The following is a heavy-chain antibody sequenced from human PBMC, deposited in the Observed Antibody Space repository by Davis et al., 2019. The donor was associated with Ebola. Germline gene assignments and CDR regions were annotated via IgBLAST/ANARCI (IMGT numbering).Heavy chain of an antibody. J-gene: IGHJ4*02. V-gene: IGHV4-34*01. Sequence: LETLSLTCAVYGGSFSGNYWTWVRQTPGKGLEWVGEINHSGTTHYNPSLKSRVTISVDRSKNQFSLKLSSVTAADTAVYYCARGLVIPAASLTSPFDYWGQGTLVTVSS. CDR1: GGSFSGNY. D-gene: IGHD2-2*01. CDR2: INHSGTT. CDR3: ARGLVIPAASLTSPFDY.